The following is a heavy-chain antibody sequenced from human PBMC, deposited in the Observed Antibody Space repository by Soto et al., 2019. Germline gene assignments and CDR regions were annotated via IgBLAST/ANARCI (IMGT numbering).Heavy chain of an antibody. Sequence: GCLGLSSSASVFPFSDYYMSWIRPTPGKGLEWVSYISSSGSTIYYADSVKGRFTISRDNAKNSLYLQMNSLRADDTAVYYCARGRFTTVTTWWYFDYWGQGALVNVSA. V-gene: IGHV3-11*01. J-gene: IGHJ4*02. CDR2: ISSSGSTI. CDR1: VFPFSDYY. D-gene: IGHD4-17*01. CDR3: ARGRFTTVTTWWYFDY.